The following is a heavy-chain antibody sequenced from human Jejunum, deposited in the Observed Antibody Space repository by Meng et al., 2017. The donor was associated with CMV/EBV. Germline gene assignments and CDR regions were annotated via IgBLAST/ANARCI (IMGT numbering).Heavy chain of an antibody. D-gene: IGHD1-26*01. CDR3: ARVEVGITSGDY. V-gene: IGHV1-18*01. CDR1: GYTFTNYC. CDR2: INAYNGDT. J-gene: IGHJ4*02. Sequence: QRRLWRPGGEVKKPGASLKGSCKASGYTFTNYCSTWGRQAPGQGLEWMGWINAYNGDTNYAQTLQGRVTMTTDTSTSTAYMELRSLRSDDTAVYYCARVEVGITSGDYWGQGTLVTVSS.